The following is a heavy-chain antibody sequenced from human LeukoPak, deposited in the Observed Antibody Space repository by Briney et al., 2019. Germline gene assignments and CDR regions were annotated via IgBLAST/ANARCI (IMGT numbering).Heavy chain of an antibody. V-gene: IGHV4-39*01. CDR2: IYYSGST. D-gene: IGHD2-2*01. CDR1: GGSISGSSSY. J-gene: IGHJ4*02. Sequence: SETLSLTCTVSGGSISGSSSYWGWIRQPPGKGLEWIGSIYYSGSTYYKPSLKSRVTISVDTSKNQFSLKLSSVTAADTAVYYCARPPGFSTSFWDWGQGTLVTVSS. CDR3: ARPPGFSTSFWD.